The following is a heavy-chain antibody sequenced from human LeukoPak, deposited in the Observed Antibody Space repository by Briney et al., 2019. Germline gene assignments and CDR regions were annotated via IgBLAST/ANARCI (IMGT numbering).Heavy chain of an antibody. D-gene: IGHD6-19*01. CDR3: ASQYSSGWPPDY. Sequence: GGYLRVSCAASGFTFSSYEMNWVRQAPGKGLEWVSYISSSGSTIYYADSLKGRFTISRDNAKSSLYLQMNSPGAEDTAVYYCASQYSSGWPPDYWGQGTLVTVSS. CDR1: GFTFSSYE. J-gene: IGHJ4*02. V-gene: IGHV3-48*03. CDR2: ISSSGSTI.